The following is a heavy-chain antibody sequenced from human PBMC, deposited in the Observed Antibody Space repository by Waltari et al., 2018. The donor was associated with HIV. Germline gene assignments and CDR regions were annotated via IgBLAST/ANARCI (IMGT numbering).Heavy chain of an antibody. CDR1: GFTVGSFW. CDR3: ARGGFYGSGSKVN. V-gene: IGHV3-7*04. Sequence: EVQLVESGGGLVQPGGCLRLSCAASGFTVGSFWMSWVRQAPGKGREWVANIKQEGSEKYYVDSVNGRFTISRDNAENSLYLQMNSLRAEDTAVYYCARGGFYGSGSKVNWGQGTLVTVSS. D-gene: IGHD3-10*01. J-gene: IGHJ4*02. CDR2: IKQEGSEK.